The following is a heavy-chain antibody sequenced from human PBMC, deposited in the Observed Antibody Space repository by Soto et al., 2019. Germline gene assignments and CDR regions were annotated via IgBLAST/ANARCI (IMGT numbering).Heavy chain of an antibody. CDR3: SFQESTTVTTFEF. Sequence: GGSLRLSCAASGFSFTNVWMSWVRQDPGKGLEWVGRIKSKTDGGTTDYPAPVKGRFTISRDDSKTTLFLQMESLKTEDTAVYYCSFQESTTVTTFEFWGQGTLVIVSS. CDR2: IKSKTDGGTT. V-gene: IGHV3-15*01. CDR1: GFSFTNVW. J-gene: IGHJ4*02. D-gene: IGHD4-17*01.